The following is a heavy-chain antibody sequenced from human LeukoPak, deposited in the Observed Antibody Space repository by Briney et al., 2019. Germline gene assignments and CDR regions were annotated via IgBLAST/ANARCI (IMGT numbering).Heavy chain of an antibody. CDR2: IYPYDSDT. CDR1: RDSFTNYW. Sequence: GESLQISCKGSRDSFTNYWIGWVRQMPGKGLEWMGLIYPYDSDTRYSPSFQGQVTISVDKSISTAYLQWTSLKASDTALYFCARGPDGAYYFDSWAREPWSASPQ. V-gene: IGHV5-51*01. J-gene: IGHJ4*02. D-gene: IGHD1-14*01. CDR3: ARGPDGAYYFDS.